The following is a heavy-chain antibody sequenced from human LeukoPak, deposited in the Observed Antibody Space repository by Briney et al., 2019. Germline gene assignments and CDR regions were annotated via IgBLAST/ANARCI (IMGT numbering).Heavy chain of an antibody. J-gene: IGHJ4*02. CDR3: ARGTAVAGSFDY. CDR2: INHSGST. Sequence: MPSETLSLTCAVYGGSFSGYYWSWIRQPPGKGLEWIGEINHSGSTNYNPSLKSRVTISVDTSKNQFSLKLSSVTAAAAAVYYCARGTAVAGSFDYWGQGTLVTVSS. V-gene: IGHV4-34*01. CDR1: GGSFSGYY. D-gene: IGHD6-19*01.